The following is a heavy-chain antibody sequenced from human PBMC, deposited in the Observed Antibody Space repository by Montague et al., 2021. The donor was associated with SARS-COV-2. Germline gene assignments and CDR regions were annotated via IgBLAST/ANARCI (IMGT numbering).Heavy chain of an antibody. CDR1: GFIVSGNY. Sequence: SLILSCAASGFIVSGNYMSWVRQAPVKGLDWVSVIYTGGTTFYAXSVKGRFNISRHNADNTLYLQMNSMRDDDTAVYYCAAGIGNNALAYWGQGTLVTVSS. CDR2: IYTGGTT. V-gene: IGHV3-53*04. CDR3: AAGIGNNALAY. J-gene: IGHJ4*02. D-gene: IGHD1-14*01.